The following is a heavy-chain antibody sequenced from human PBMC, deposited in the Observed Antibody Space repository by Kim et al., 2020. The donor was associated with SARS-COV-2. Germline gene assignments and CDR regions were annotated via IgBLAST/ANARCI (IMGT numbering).Heavy chain of an antibody. J-gene: IGHJ4*02. D-gene: IGHD3-22*01. Sequence: ADTVKGRFTISRDNSTNTLYLQMNSLRAEDTAVYYWARAIYDSTGSDFGYWGQGTLVTVSS. V-gene: IGHV3-30*01. CDR3: ARAIYDSTGSDFGY.